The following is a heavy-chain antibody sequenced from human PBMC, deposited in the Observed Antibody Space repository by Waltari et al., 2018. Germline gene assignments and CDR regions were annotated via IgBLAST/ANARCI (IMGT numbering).Heavy chain of an antibody. CDR3: ARGGRTGHNWFDP. Sequence: QVQLVQSVAERKKPGSSVKVPCKASGGTFSSYALSWVRRAPGQGLEWMGGIIPIFGTANYAQKFQGRVTITADESTSTAYMELSSLRSEDTAVYYCARGGRTGHNWFDPWGQGTLVTVSS. V-gene: IGHV1-69*12. J-gene: IGHJ5*02. CDR2: IIPIFGTA. D-gene: IGHD1-1*01. CDR1: GGTFSSYA.